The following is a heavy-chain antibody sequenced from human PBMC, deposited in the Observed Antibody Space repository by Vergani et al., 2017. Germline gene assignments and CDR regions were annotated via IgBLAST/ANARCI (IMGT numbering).Heavy chain of an antibody. D-gene: IGHD2-15*01. V-gene: IGHV4-31*03. J-gene: IGHJ4*02. CDR3: ARGPRGGILAY. CDR1: GGSISSGGYY. CDR2: IYYSGST. Sequence: QVQLQQWGAGLLKPSETLSLTCTVSGGSISSGGYYWSWIRQHPGKGLEWIGYIYYSGSTYYNPSLKSRVTISVDTSKNQFSLKLSSVTAADTAVYYCARGPRGGILAYWGQGTLVTVSS.